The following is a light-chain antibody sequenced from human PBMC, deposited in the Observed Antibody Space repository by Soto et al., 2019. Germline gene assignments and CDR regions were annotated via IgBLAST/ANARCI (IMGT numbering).Light chain of an antibody. CDR1: QSISSW. V-gene: IGKV1-5*01. J-gene: IGKJ1*01. Sequence: DIQMTQSASTLSASVGDRVTITCRASQSISSWLAWYQQKPGKAPKLLIYDASSLESGVPSRFSGSGSGTEFTLTISSLQPDDFATYYCQQYNSYLFGQGTKVDI. CDR2: DAS. CDR3: QQYNSYL.